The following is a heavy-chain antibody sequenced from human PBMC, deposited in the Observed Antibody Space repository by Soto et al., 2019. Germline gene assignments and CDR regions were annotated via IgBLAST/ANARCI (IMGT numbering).Heavy chain of an antibody. D-gene: IGHD3-22*01. Sequence: SVKVSCRASGGTFSSYTISWVRQAPGQGLEWMGRIIPILGIANYAQKFQGRVTITADKSTSTAYMELSSLRSEDTAVYYCARGPYYYDSSGPDYGMDVWGQGTTVTVSS. CDR3: ARGPYYYDSSGPDYGMDV. J-gene: IGHJ6*02. V-gene: IGHV1-69*02. CDR1: GGTFSSYT. CDR2: IIPILGIA.